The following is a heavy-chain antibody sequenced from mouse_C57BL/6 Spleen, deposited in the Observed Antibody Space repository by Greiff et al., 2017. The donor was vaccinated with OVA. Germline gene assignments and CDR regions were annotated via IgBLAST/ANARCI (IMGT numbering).Heavy chain of an antibody. CDR3: ARGHYSNFDD. CDR1: GYAFSSYW. V-gene: IGHV1-80*01. D-gene: IGHD2-5*01. CDR2: IYPGDGDT. Sequence: VQLQQSGAELVKPGASVKISCKASGYAFSSYWMNWVKQRPGKGLEWIGQIYPGDGDTNYNGKFKGKATLTADKSSSTAYRQLSSLTSEDTAVYFCARGHYSNFDDWGQGTTLTVSS. J-gene: IGHJ2*01.